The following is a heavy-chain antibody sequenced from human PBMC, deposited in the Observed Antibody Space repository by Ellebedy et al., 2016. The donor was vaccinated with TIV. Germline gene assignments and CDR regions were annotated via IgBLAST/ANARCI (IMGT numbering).Heavy chain of an antibody. J-gene: IGHJ4*02. D-gene: IGHD5-24*01. CDR3: ATVFDGYRGLDY. V-gene: IGHV1-46*01. Sequence: AASVKVSCKASGYTFTNYYIHWVRQAPGQGLEWMGIIDPSDGVTNYPQKFQGRVTMTEDTSTDTAYMDLSSLRSEDTAVYYCATVFDGYRGLDYWGQGTLVTVSS. CDR1: GYTFTNYY. CDR2: IDPSDGVT.